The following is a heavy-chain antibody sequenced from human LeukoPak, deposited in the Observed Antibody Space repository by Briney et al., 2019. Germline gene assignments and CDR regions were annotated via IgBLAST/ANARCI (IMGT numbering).Heavy chain of an antibody. V-gene: IGHV4-59*12. D-gene: IGHD6-13*01. CDR1: GGSISSYY. CDR2: IYYSGST. J-gene: IGHJ4*02. Sequence: SETLSLTCTVSGGSISSYYWSWIRQPPGKGLEWIGYIYYSGSTNYNPSLKSRVTISVDTSKNQFSLKLSSVTAADTAVYYCARSADSAVAAAEFDYWGRGTLVTVSS. CDR3: ARSADSAVAAAEFDY.